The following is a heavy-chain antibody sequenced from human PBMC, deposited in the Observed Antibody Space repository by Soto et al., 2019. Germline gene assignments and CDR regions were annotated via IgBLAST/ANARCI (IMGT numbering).Heavy chain of an antibody. D-gene: IGHD6-13*01. CDR3: ARDLIAAAGSDAFDI. J-gene: IGHJ3*02. CDR2: IYYSGST. V-gene: IGHV4-61*01. Sequence: SETLSLTCTVSGRSISSDYYHWTWIRPSPGKGLEWIGYIYYSGSTNYNPSLKSRVTISVDTSKNQFSLKLSSVTAADTAVYYCARDLIAAAGSDAFDIWGQGTMVTVSS. CDR1: GRSISSDYYH.